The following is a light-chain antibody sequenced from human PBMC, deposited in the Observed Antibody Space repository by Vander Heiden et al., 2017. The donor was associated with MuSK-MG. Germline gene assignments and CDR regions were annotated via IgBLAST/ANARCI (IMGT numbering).Light chain of an antibody. V-gene: IGKV3-20*01. CDR2: AAS. CDR3: QQDGTSPWT. J-gene: IGKJ1*01. Sequence: VLTQSPGTLSLSPGERVTLSCRASQSVASNYLGWYQQKPGQAPRLLIYAASTRATGIPDRFSGSGSGTDFTLTISRLDPEDFAIYYCQQDGTSPWTFGQGTKVEIK. CDR1: QSVASNY.